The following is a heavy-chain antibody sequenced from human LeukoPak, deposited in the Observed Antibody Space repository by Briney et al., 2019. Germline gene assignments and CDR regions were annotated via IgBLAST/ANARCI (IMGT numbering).Heavy chain of an antibody. CDR3: AREGIAARPAGY. Sequence: ASVKVSCKASGYTFTSYGISWVRQAPGQGLEWMGWISAYNGNTNYAQKLQGRVTMTTDTFTSTAYVELRSLRSDDTAVYYCAREGIAARPAGYWGQGTLVTVSS. CDR1: GYTFTSYG. J-gene: IGHJ4*02. D-gene: IGHD6-6*01. V-gene: IGHV1-18*01. CDR2: ISAYNGNT.